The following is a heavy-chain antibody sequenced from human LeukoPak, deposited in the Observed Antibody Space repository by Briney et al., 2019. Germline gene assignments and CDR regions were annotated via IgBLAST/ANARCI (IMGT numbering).Heavy chain of an antibody. CDR1: GFTFSNYW. D-gene: IGHD3-22*01. CDR2: IKSDGSST. CDR3: AREPYDYGRSDYDLNQFEN. V-gene: IGHV3-74*01. J-gene: IGHJ4*02. Sequence: GGSLRLSCAASGFTFSNYWMHWVRQAPGKGLVWVSRIKSDGSSTSYADSVKGRFTISRDNAKNTLYLQLNSLRAEDMAVYYCAREPYDYGRSDYDLNQFENWGQGTLVTVSS.